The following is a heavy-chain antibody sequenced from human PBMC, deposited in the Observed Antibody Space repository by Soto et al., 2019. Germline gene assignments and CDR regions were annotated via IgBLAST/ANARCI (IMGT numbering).Heavy chain of an antibody. Sequence: SETLSLTCSVSGAAVTSGENYWSWVRQPPGKGLEWLGYIYDSGVTSYTPALKSRVTLSLDRPNNQVSLKLRSVTAADTAVYFCVRDLAHGYLGTVWGHGTLVTVSS. V-gene: IGHV4-30-4*08. CDR1: GAAVTSGENY. CDR2: IYDSGVT. D-gene: IGHD5-18*01. J-gene: IGHJ3*01. CDR3: VRDLAHGYLGTV.